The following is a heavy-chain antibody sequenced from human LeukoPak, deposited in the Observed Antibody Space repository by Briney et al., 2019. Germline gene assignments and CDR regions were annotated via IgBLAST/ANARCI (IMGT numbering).Heavy chain of an antibody. V-gene: IGHV1-69*05. D-gene: IGHD5-24*01. Sequence: SVRVSCRASGGTFSSYAISWVRQAPGKGLEWMGGIIPIFGTANYAQKFQGRVTITTDESASTAYLELSSLISEDTAVYYCARVGDGYNSVFVYLGQGTLLTVSS. CDR1: GGTFSSYA. J-gene: IGHJ4*02. CDR3: ARVGDGYNSVFVY. CDR2: IIPIFGTA.